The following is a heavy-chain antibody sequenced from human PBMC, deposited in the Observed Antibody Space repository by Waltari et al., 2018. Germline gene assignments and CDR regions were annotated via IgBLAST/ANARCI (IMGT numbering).Heavy chain of an antibody. CDR1: GYLFTSHD. J-gene: IGHJ6*02. V-gene: IGHV1-8*01. D-gene: IGHD6-13*01. CDR3: ARGLSSSWFGMDV. CDR2: MNPESGNK. Sequence: QVQLVQSGAEVKKPGASVKVSCKASGYLFTSHDINGVRQATGQGPEWLGWMNPESGNKGYARKFPGRVTMTRDTSTTTAYMELSSLRSDDTAVYFCARGLSSSWFGMDVWGQGTAVTVSS.